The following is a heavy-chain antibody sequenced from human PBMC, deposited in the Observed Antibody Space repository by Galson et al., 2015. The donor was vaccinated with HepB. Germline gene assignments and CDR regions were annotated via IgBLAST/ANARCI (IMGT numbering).Heavy chain of an antibody. D-gene: IGHD5-18*01. CDR1: GFTFSSYS. Sequence: SLRLSCAASGFTFSSYSMNWVRQAPGKGLEWVSSISSSSSYIYYADSVKGRFIISRDNAKNSLYLQMNSLRAEGTAVYYCARGPEGTAMVLPYYYYGMDVWGQGTTVTVSS. CDR2: ISSSSSYI. CDR3: ARGPEGTAMVLPYYYYGMDV. V-gene: IGHV3-21*01. J-gene: IGHJ6*02.